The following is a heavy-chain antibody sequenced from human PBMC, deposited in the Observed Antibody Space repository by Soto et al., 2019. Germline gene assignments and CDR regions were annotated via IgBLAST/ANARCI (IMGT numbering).Heavy chain of an antibody. D-gene: IGHD2-21*02. Sequence: QVQLVQSGAEVKKPGSSVKVSCKASGGTFSSYAISWVRQAPGQGLEGMGGIIPIFGTANYAQKFQGRVTITADESTSTAYMELSSLRSEDTAVHYCAREVDIVVVTAIRPFYGMDVWGQGTTVTVSS. V-gene: IGHV1-69*01. CDR3: AREVDIVVVTAIRPFYGMDV. J-gene: IGHJ6*02. CDR2: IIPIFGTA. CDR1: GGTFSSYA.